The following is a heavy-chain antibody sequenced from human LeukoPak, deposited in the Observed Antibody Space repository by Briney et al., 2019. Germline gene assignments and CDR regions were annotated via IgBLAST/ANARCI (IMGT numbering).Heavy chain of an antibody. Sequence: GSLRLSCAASGFTFNTYGMNWVRQAPGKGLEWVSAISGSGGSTYNADSVKGRFTISRDDSKNTLYLQMHSLRAEDTAVYYCAGRGSGSYFDYWGQGTLVTVSS. V-gene: IGHV3-23*01. CDR2: ISGSGGST. CDR3: AGRGSGSYFDY. J-gene: IGHJ4*02. D-gene: IGHD3-10*01. CDR1: GFTFNTYG.